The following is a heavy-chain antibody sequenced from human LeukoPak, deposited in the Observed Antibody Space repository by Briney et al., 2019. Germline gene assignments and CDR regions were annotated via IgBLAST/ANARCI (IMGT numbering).Heavy chain of an antibody. Sequence: SETLSLTCTVSGGSISSYYWSWIRQPPGKGLEWIGYIYNSGSTNYNPSLKSRVTISVDTSKNQFSLKLSSVTAADTAVYYCAVLTYSYDSSDNYFDYWGQGTLVTVSS. V-gene: IGHV4-59*01. D-gene: IGHD3-22*01. CDR3: AVLTYSYDSSDNYFDY. J-gene: IGHJ4*02. CDR1: GGSISSYY. CDR2: IYNSGST.